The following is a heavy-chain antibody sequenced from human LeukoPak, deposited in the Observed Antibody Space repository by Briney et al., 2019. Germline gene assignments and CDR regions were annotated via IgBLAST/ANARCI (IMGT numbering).Heavy chain of an antibody. CDR2: IYSGGST. CDR3: ARDPTAMGPDAFDI. D-gene: IGHD5-18*01. V-gene: IGHV3-53*01. CDR1: GFTVSSNY. J-gene: IGHJ3*02. Sequence: PGGSLRLSCAASGFTVSSNYMSWVRQAPGKGLEWVSVIYSGGSTYYADSVKGRFTISRDNSKNTLYLQMNSLRAEDTAVYYCARDPTAMGPDAFDIWGQGTMVTVSS.